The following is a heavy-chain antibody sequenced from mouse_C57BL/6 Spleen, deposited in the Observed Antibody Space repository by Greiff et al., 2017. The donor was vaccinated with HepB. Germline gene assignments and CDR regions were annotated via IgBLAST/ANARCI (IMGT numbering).Heavy chain of an antibody. CDR2: ISYDGSN. J-gene: IGHJ4*01. CDR1: GYSITSGYY. CDR3: ARVSYYAMDY. V-gene: IGHV3-6*01. Sequence: EVQLQESGPGLVKPSQSLSLTCSVTGYSITSGYYWNWIRQFPGNKLEWMGYISYDGSNNYNPSLKNRISITRDTSKNQFFLKLNSVTTEDTATYYCARVSYYAMDYWGQGTSVTVSS.